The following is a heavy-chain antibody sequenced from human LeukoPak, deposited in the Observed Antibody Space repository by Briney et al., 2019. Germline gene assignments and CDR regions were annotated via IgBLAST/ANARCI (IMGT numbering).Heavy chain of an antibody. Sequence: GGSLRLSCAASGFTFSSYGMHWVRQAPAKGQEWVAFIRYDGSNKYYADSVKGRFTISRDNSKNTLYLQMNSLRAEDTAVYCCAKAGLVPAAIFYYYMDVWGKGTTVTVSS. V-gene: IGHV3-30*02. J-gene: IGHJ6*03. CDR3: AKAGLVPAAIFYYYMDV. CDR2: IRYDGSNK. CDR1: GFTFSSYG. D-gene: IGHD2-2*01.